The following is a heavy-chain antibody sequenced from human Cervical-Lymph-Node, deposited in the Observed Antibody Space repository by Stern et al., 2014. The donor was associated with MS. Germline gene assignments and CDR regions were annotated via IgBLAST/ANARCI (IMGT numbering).Heavy chain of an antibody. CDR1: GFSLSTSGVG. J-gene: IGHJ6*02. Sequence: QVTLKESGPTLVKPTQTLTLTCTFSGFSLSTSGVGVGWIRQPPGKALEWLALIYWDDDKRYSPSLKSRLTITKDTSKNQVVLTMTNMDPVDTATYYCARDRGYCSGGSCYSYYYYGMDVWGQGTTVTVYS. D-gene: IGHD2-15*01. V-gene: IGHV2-5*02. CDR2: IYWDDDK. CDR3: ARDRGYCSGGSCYSYYYYGMDV.